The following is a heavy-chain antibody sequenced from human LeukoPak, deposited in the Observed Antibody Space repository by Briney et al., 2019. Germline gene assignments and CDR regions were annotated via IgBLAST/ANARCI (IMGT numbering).Heavy chain of an antibody. Sequence: GGSLRLSCAASGFTFSNYAMSWVRQAPGKGLEWVSGISDSGSTYYADSVKGRFTISRDNSKNTLYLQMNSLRAEETAVYYCAKPTVTASSVYYYDMDVWGQGTTVTVSS. CDR2: ISDSGST. CDR3: AKPTVTASSVYYYDMDV. D-gene: IGHD2-21*02. CDR1: GFTFSNYA. J-gene: IGHJ6*02. V-gene: IGHV3-23*01.